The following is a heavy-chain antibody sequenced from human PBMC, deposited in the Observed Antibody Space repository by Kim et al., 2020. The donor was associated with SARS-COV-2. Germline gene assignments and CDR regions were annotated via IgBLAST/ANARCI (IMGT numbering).Heavy chain of an antibody. V-gene: IGHV4-31*03. CDR3: ARASEGVIWWFDP. CDR2: IYYSGST. Sequence: SETLSLTCTVSGGSISSGGYYWSWIRQHPGKGLEWIGYIYYSGSTYYNPSLKSRVTISVDTSKNQFSLKLSSVTAADTAVYYCARASEGVIWWFDPWGQGTLVTVSS. CDR1: GGSISSGGYY. J-gene: IGHJ5*02. D-gene: IGHD2-8*01.